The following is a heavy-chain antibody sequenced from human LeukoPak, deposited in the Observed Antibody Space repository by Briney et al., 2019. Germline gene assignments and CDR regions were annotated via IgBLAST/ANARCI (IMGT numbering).Heavy chain of an antibody. CDR3: ARHRLEESYYYYYMDV. D-gene: IGHD1-1*01. CDR2: IYYSGTT. V-gene: IGHV4-39*01. CDR1: CGSITTSYY. J-gene: IGHJ6*03. Sequence: SETLSLTCTVSCGSITTSYYWGWIRQPPGKGLEWIGSIYYSGTTYYNPSLKSRVTISVDTSKNQFSLKLSSVTAADTAVYHCARHRLEESYYYYYMDVWGKGTTVTVSS.